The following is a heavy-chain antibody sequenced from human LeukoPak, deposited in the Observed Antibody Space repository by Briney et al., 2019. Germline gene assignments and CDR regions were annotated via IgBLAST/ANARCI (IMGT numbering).Heavy chain of an antibody. J-gene: IGHJ4*02. V-gene: IGHV3-21*04. CDR1: GFTFNRYS. CDR3: AKGDRVAAAAMVDY. CDR2: ISSTSSHI. D-gene: IGHD6-13*01. Sequence: SGGSLRLSCAASGFTFNRYSINWVRQAPGKGLEWVSSISSTSSHIYYADSVKGRFTISRDNSKTTLYGQMNSLRAEDTAIYYCAKGDRVAAAAMVDYWGQGTLVTVSS.